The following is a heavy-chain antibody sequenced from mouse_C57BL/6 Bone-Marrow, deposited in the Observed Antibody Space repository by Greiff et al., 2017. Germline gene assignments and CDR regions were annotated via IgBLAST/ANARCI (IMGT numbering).Heavy chain of an antibody. D-gene: IGHD1-1*01. Sequence: QVQLQQPGAELVKPGASVKLSCKASGYTFTSYWMNWVKQRPGQGLEWIGMIHPNSGSTNYNEKFKSKATLTVDKSSSTAYMQLSCLTSEDSAVYYCARFLYYYGSSSDYWGQGTTLTVSS. CDR2: IHPNSGST. CDR3: ARFLYYYGSSSDY. CDR1: GYTFTSYW. J-gene: IGHJ2*01. V-gene: IGHV1-64*01.